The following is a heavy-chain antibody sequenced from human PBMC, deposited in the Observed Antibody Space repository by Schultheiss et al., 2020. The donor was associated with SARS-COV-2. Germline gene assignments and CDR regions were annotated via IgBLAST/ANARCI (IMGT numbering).Heavy chain of an antibody. D-gene: IGHD6-6*01. V-gene: IGHV4-31*03. J-gene: IGHJ4*02. CDR3: ARGILKLYYFDY. CDR1: GGSVSSGSYY. CDR2: IYYSGST. Sequence: LRLSCTVSGGSVSSGSYYWSWIRQPPGKGLEWIGYIYYSGSTYYNPSLKSRVTISVDTSKNQFSLKLSSVTAADTAVYYCARGILKLYYFDYWGQGTLVTVSS.